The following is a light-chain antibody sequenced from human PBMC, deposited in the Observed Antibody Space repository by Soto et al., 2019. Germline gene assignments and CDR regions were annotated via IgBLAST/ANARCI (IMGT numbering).Light chain of an antibody. V-gene: IGKV1-33*01. CDR3: QHYHNRPMYT. Sequence: DIQLTQSPSSLSASVGDRVTITCQASQDIGNYLTWYQHKPGKPPKMVIYDASTLETGVPSRFSGSGSGTDFIFTISSLQPEDAATDFCQHYHNRPMYTFGRGTRLDI. CDR1: QDIGNY. J-gene: IGKJ2*01. CDR2: DAS.